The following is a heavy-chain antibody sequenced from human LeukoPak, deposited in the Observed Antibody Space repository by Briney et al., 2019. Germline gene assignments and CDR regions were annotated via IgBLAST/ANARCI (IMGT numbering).Heavy chain of an antibody. V-gene: IGHV3-33*01. CDR1: GFFFSSRG. Sequence: GGSLRLSCVASGFFFSSRGMNWVREAPGEGLEWLPVIWYDGSDQYYADSVKGRFTISRDNSKNTLYLQMNSLRAEDTAVYYCARAEGSYYGSGSYPYGGMDVWGQGTTVTVSS. J-gene: IGHJ6*02. D-gene: IGHD3-10*01. CDR3: ARAEGSYYGSGSYPYGGMDV. CDR2: IWYDGSDQ.